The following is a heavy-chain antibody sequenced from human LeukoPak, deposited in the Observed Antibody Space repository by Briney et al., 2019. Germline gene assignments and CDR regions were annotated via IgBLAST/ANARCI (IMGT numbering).Heavy chain of an antibody. V-gene: IGHV3-30*04. Sequence: GGSLRLSCAASGFTFSSYAMHWVRQAPGKGLEWVAVISYDGSNKYYANSVKGRFTISRDNSKNTLYLQMNSLRAEDTAVYYCARADIVVVPAAIMAGFLDYWGQGTLVTVSS. CDR3: ARADIVVVPAAIMAGFLDY. CDR2: ISYDGSNK. D-gene: IGHD2-2*02. CDR1: GFTFSSYA. J-gene: IGHJ4*02.